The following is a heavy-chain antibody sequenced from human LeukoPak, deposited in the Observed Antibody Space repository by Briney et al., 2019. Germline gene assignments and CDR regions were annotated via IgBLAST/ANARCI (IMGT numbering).Heavy chain of an antibody. V-gene: IGHV1-46*03. Sequence: ASVKVSCKASGYTFTSYYMHWVLQAPGQGLEWMGIINPSGGSTSYAQKFQGRVTMTRDTSTSTVYMELSSLRSEDTAVYYCAKIYRGGSSPTYWGQGTLVTVSS. J-gene: IGHJ4*02. CDR1: GYTFTSYY. CDR3: AKIYRGGSSPTY. CDR2: INPSGGST. D-gene: IGHD6-6*01.